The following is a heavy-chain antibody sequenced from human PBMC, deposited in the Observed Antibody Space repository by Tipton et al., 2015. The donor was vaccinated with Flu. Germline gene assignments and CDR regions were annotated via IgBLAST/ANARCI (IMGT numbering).Heavy chain of an antibody. D-gene: IGHD5-12*01. V-gene: IGHV3-33*01. CDR3: ARPVAPVATYQYFDV. Sequence: SLRLSCPASGFTFGYYAMHWVRQAPGKGLEWVALIWYDGSNQDYADSVKGRFTVSRDNSNNIVYLQMNNLRVEDTAVYYCARPVAPVATYQYFDVWGQGTRVTVSS. J-gene: IGHJ4*02. CDR2: IWYDGSNQ. CDR1: GFTFGYYA.